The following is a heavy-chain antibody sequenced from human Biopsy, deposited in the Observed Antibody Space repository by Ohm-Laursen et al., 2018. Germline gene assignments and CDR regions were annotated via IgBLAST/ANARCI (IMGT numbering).Heavy chain of an antibody. Sequence: GTLSLTCAVSSGSFNDYSWTWIRQSPGKGLEWTGEINHRGFTSNNPSLKSRVTISVDTSKDQFSLKLGSVTAADTAVYYCAKNLAVSSYALDIWGQGTMVTVSS. J-gene: IGHJ3*02. CDR2: INHRGFT. CDR3: AKNLAVSSYALDI. V-gene: IGHV4-34*01. D-gene: IGHD2/OR15-2a*01. CDR1: SGSFNDYS.